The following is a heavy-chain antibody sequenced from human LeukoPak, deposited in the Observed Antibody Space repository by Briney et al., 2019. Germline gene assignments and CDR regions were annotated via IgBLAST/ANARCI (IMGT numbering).Heavy chain of an antibody. D-gene: IGHD4-17*01. CDR1: GGSISSYY. J-gene: IGHJ4*02. CDR2: IYYSGST. Sequence: SETLSLTCTVSGGSISSYYWSWIRQPPGKGLEWIGYIYYSGSTNYNPSLKSRVTISVDTSKNQFSLKLSSVTAADTAVYYCARHDPTGADYWGQGTLVTVSS. CDR3: ARHDPTGADY. V-gene: IGHV4-59*08.